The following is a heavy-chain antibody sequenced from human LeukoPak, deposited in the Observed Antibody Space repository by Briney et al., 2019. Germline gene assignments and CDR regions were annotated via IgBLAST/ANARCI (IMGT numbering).Heavy chain of an antibody. CDR2: INPNSGDT. J-gene: IGHJ4*02. V-gene: IGHV1-2*02. Sequence: ASVKVSCKASGYTFTGYYVHWVRQAPGQGLEWMGWINPNSGDTNYAQKFQGRVTMTGDTSINTGYMELSSVRSDDTAVYYCARSDSGWLDYWGQGTLVTVSS. D-gene: IGHD6-19*01. CDR3: ARSDSGWLDY. CDR1: GYTFTGYY.